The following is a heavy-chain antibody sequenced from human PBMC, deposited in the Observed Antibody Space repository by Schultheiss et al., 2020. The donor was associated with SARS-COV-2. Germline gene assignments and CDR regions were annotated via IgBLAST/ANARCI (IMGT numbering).Heavy chain of an antibody. D-gene: IGHD3-10*01. CDR2: MNPNSGNT. CDR1: GYTFTSYD. V-gene: IGHV1-8*01. Sequence: VSVKVSCKASGYTFTSYDINWVRQATGHGLEWMGWMNPNSGNTGYPQKFQGRVTMIRDTSTSTAYMELSSLRSDDTAVYYCARTARGRFGVLFGAFDIWGQGTMVTVSS. J-gene: IGHJ3*02. CDR3: ARTARGRFGVLFGAFDI.